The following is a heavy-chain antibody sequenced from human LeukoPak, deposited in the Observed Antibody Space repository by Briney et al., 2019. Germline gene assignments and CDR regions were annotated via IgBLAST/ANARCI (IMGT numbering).Heavy chain of an antibody. CDR1: GFTFSSYA. D-gene: IGHD6-19*01. CDR2: INGGGEDT. Sequence: GGSLRLSCAASGFTFSSYAMSWARQAPGKGLEWVSIINGGGEDTYYADSVKGRFTISRDNSRNTLYLQMNGLGAEDTAVYYCAKGLYSSGRSYYFDYWGQGTLVTVSS. V-gene: IGHV3-23*01. CDR3: AKGLYSSGRSYYFDY. J-gene: IGHJ4*02.